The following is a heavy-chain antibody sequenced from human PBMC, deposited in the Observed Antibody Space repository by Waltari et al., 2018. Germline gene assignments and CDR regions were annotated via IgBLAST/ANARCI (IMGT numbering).Heavy chain of an antibody. V-gene: IGHV4-39*07. J-gene: IGHJ4*02. CDR1: GGSISSSSYY. Sequence: QLQLQESGPGLVKPSETLSLTCTVSGGSISSSSYYWGWIRQPPGKGLEWIGSIYYSGSTYYNPSLKSRVTISVDTSKNQFSLKLSSVTAADTAVYYCARAASSWYPPEIFDYWGQGTLVTVSS. CDR3: ARAASSWYPPEIFDY. CDR2: IYYSGST. D-gene: IGHD6-13*01.